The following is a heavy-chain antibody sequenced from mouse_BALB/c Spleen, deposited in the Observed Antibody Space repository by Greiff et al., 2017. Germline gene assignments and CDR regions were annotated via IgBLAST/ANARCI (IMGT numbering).Heavy chain of an antibody. V-gene: IGHV1-7*01. CDR2: INPSTGYT. J-gene: IGHJ4*01. D-gene: IGHD1-2*01. Sequence: QVQLQQSGAELAKPGASVKMSCKASGYTFTSYWMHWVKQRPGQGLEWIGYINPSTGYTEYNQKFKDKATLTADKSSSTAYMQLSSLTSEDSAVYYCARWTTAGAMDYWGQGTSVTVSS. CDR3: ARWTTAGAMDY. CDR1: GYTFTSYW.